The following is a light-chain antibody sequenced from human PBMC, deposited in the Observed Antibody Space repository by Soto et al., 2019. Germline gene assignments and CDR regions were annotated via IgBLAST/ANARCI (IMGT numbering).Light chain of an antibody. CDR3: QQYNSSGLT. J-gene: IGKJ4*01. V-gene: IGKV1-5*03. CDR2: KTS. CDR1: QSVSPW. Sequence: DIQMTQSPSTLGASVGDRVTISCRASQSVSPWLAWYQQKPGKAPKLLIYKTSTLQSGVPPRFSGSGSGTDFTLKISSLQPDDFAIYYCQQYNSSGLTFGGGTTVDIK.